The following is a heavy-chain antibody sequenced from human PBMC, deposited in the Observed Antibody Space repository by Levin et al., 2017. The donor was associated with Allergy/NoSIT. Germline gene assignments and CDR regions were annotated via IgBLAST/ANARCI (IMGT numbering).Heavy chain of an antibody. Sequence: LSLTCAASGFTVSNNYMTWVRQAPGKGLERVSIIYYDDTTNYADSVKDRFIISRDTSKDTVYLQMNTLRAEDTAVYYCARVPPADYWGQGILVTVSS. V-gene: IGHV3-66*01. CDR1: GFTVSNNY. CDR3: ARVPPADY. CDR2: IYYDDTT. J-gene: IGHJ4*02.